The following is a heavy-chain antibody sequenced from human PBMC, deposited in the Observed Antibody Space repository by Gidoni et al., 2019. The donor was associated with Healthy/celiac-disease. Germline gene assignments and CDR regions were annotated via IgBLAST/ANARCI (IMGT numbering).Heavy chain of an antibody. J-gene: IGHJ4*02. V-gene: IGHV4-30-2*04. CDR3: ARDALPAGLGIYQYYFDY. D-gene: IGHD3-16*02. Sequence: YYNPSLKSRVTISVDTSKNQFSLKLSSVTAADTAVYYCARDALPAGLGIYQYYFDYWGQGTLVTVSS.